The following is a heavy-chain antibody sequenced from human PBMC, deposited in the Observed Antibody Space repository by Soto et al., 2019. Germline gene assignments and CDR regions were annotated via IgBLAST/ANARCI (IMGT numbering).Heavy chain of an antibody. V-gene: IGHV1-69*13. J-gene: IGHJ4*02. Sequence: ASVKVSCKASGYTFTSYAISWVRQAPGQGLEWMGGIIPIFGTANYAQKFQGRVTITADESTSTAYMELSNLRSEDTAVYYCAKLVSSSSRTDYWGQGTLVTVSS. CDR3: AKLVSSSSRTDY. D-gene: IGHD6-6*01. CDR1: GYTFTSYA. CDR2: IIPIFGTA.